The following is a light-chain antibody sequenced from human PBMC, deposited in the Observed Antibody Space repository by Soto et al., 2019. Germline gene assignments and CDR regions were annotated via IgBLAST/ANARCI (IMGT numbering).Light chain of an antibody. CDR2: GVS. V-gene: IGKV3-20*01. CDR3: HQYDNSLWT. Sequence: EIVLMQSPGTLSLSPGERATLPCRASQSFSGTSLAWYQQKPGQAPRLLIYGVSNRATGVPDRFSGSGSGTDFTLTISRLEPEDFAVYYCHQYDNSLWTFGQGTKVDIK. CDR1: QSFSGTS. J-gene: IGKJ1*01.